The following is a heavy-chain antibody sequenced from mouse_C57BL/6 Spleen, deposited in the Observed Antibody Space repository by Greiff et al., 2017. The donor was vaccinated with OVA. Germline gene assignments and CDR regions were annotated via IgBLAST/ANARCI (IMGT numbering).Heavy chain of an antibody. V-gene: IGHV1-50*01. CDR2: IDPSDSYT. D-gene: IGHD4-1*01. Sequence: VQLQQPGAELVKPGASVKLSCKASGYTFTSYWMQWVKQRPGQGLEWIGEIDPSDSYTNYNQKFKGKATLTVDTSSSTAYMQLSSLTSEDSAVYYCARSVTGTRAWFAYWGQGTLVTVSA. CDR3: ARSVTGTRAWFAY. J-gene: IGHJ3*01. CDR1: GYTFTSYW.